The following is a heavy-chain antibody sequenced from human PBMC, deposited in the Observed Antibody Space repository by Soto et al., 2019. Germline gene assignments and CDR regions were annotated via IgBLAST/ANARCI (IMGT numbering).Heavy chain of an antibody. Sequence: QVQVVQSRAEVKKPGASVKVSCKTSGYTFTDYDINWVRQAPGQGLEWMGWVSPDNGNAGYAQHFQGRVTLTSDTSISTAHMELSSLTSEDTAVYYCEVTPGYWGQGTMVTVSS. CDR3: EVTPGY. V-gene: IGHV1-8*01. D-gene: IGHD2-21*02. CDR2: VSPDNGNA. J-gene: IGHJ4*02. CDR1: GYTFTDYD.